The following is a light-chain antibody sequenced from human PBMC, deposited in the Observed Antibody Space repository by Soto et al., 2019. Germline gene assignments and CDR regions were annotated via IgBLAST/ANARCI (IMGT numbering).Light chain of an antibody. J-gene: IGLJ3*02. CDR3: QTWGAGTWV. V-gene: IGLV4-69*01. CDR2: LNSDGSH. Sequence: QPVLTQSPSASASLGASVQLTCTLSSGYSTYAIAWHQQQPEKGPRYLMKLNSDGSHSKGDGIPDRFSGSSSGAERYLTISSLQSEAEADYSCQTWGAGTWVFGGGTKLTVL. CDR1: SGYSTYA.